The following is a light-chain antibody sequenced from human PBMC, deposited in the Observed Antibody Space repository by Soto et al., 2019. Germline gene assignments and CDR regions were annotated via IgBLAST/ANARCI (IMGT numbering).Light chain of an antibody. V-gene: IGKV3-11*01. CDR1: QSVSSY. Sequence: EIVLTQSPATLSLSPGERATLSCRASQSVSSYLAWYQQKPGQAPRLLIYDASNRATGIPARFSGSGSGTDFILTISSLEPEDFAVYYCQQRSTFGQGTKVDIK. CDR2: DAS. J-gene: IGKJ1*01. CDR3: QQRST.